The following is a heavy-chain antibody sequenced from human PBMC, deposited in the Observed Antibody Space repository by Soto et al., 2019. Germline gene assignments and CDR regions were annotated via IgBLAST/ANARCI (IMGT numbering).Heavy chain of an antibody. V-gene: IGHV4-4*02. CDR3: ARDMFYYDSNYYYFRGPFDY. J-gene: IGHJ4*02. CDR1: GASVISTNW. D-gene: IGHD3-22*01. Sequence: QVHLQESGPGLVKPSGTLSLTCAVSGASVISTNWWSWVRQPPGKGLEWIGEIFHSGSTNYNPSLKSAVTISLDKSKNQFSLNLTSVTAADTAIYYCARDMFYYDSNYYYFRGPFDYWGQGTLVTVSS. CDR2: IFHSGST.